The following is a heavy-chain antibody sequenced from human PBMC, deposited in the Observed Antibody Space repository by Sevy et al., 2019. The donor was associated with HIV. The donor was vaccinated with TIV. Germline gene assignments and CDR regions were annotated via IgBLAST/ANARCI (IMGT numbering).Heavy chain of an antibody. CDR3: ATFSSGYDYDYGMDV. CDR1: GYTFTSYD. V-gene: IGHV1-8*01. CDR2: MNPNSGNT. Sequence: ASVKVSCKASGYTFTSYDINWVRQATGQGLEWMGWMNPNSGNTGYAQKFQGRVTMTRNTSISTAYMELSSLSSEDTAVYYCATFSSGYDYDYGMDVWGQGTTVTVSS. J-gene: IGHJ6*02. D-gene: IGHD5-12*01.